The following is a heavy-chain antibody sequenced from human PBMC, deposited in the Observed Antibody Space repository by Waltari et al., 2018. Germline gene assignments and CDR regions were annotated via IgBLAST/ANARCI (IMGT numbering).Heavy chain of an antibody. J-gene: IGHJ4*02. Sequence: EVQLLESGGGLVQPGGSLRLPCAASGFTLCSYAMSWVRQAPGKGLEWVSVIYSGGSTYYADSVKGGFTISRDNSKNTLYLQMNSLRAEDTAVYYCAKEAVADPLWGQGTLVTVSS. V-gene: IGHV3-23*03. CDR1: GFTLCSYA. D-gene: IGHD6-19*01. CDR3: AKEAVADPL. CDR2: IYSGGST.